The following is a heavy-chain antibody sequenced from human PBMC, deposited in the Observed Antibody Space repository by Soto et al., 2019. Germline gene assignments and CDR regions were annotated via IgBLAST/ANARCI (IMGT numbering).Heavy chain of an antibody. J-gene: IGHJ5*02. Sequence: GGSLRLSCAASGFTFSDYYMSWIRQAPGKGLEWGSYISSSGSTIYYADSVKGRFTISRDSAKNSLYLQMNSLRSEDTAVYYCARVGSANWNYLRWFDPWGQGTLVTVSS. CDR3: ARVGSANWNYLRWFDP. CDR1: GFTFSDYY. V-gene: IGHV3-11*01. D-gene: IGHD1-7*01. CDR2: ISSSGSTI.